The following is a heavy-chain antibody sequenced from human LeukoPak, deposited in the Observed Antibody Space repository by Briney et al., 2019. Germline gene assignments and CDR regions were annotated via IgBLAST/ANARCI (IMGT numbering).Heavy chain of an antibody. Sequence: GRSLRLSCAASGFSFDDYAMHWVRQAPGKGLEWVSGISWNSGNRGYADSVKGRFTISRDNAKNSLYLQMNSLRAEDTALYYCAKDIRSDTDMVTTTFDYWGQGALVTVSS. D-gene: IGHD5-18*01. V-gene: IGHV3-9*01. J-gene: IGHJ4*02. CDR3: AKDIRSDTDMVTTTFDY. CDR2: ISWNSGNR. CDR1: GFSFDDYA.